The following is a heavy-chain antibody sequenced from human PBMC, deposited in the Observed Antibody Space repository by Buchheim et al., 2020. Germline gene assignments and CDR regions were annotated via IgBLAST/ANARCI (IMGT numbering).Heavy chain of an antibody. V-gene: IGHV3-33*06. CDR3: AKAGDGYNWIDF. CDR1: GITFSSYG. Sequence: QVQLVESGGGVVQPGGSLRLSCAASGITFSSYGMHWVRQAPGKGPEWVALIWYDGSRQYYADSVKGRFTISRDNSKNTVSLQMNSLRAEDTALYYCAKAGDGYNWIDFWGQGTL. J-gene: IGHJ4*02. D-gene: IGHD5-24*01. CDR2: IWYDGSRQ.